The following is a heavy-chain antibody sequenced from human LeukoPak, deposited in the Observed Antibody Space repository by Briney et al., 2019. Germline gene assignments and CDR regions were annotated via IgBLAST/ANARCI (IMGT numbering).Heavy chain of an antibody. CDR1: GGSISSYY. Sequence: PSETLSLTCTVSGGSISSYYWSWIRQPAGKGLEWMGRIYTSGSTNYNPSLKSRVTMSVDTSKNQFSLKLSSVTAADTAVYYCAREPYYYDSSGYPFDLWGRGTLVTVSS. V-gene: IGHV4-4*07. D-gene: IGHD3-22*01. CDR3: AREPYYYDSSGYPFDL. J-gene: IGHJ2*01. CDR2: IYTSGST.